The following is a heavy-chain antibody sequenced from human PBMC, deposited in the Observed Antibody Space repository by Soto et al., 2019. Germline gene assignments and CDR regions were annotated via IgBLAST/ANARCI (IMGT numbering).Heavy chain of an antibody. CDR1: GYTFTGYY. CDR2: IKPNSGGT. CDR3: ARPRVQTAVAGFDY. D-gene: IGHD6-19*01. Sequence: QVQLVQSGAEVKKPGASVKVSCKASGYTFTGYYLHWVRQAPGQGLEWMGWIKPNSGGTNYAQKFQGRVTMTRDTSISTAYMELSWLRSDDTAVYYCARPRVQTAVAGFDYWGLGTLVTVSS. V-gene: IGHV1-2*02. J-gene: IGHJ4*02.